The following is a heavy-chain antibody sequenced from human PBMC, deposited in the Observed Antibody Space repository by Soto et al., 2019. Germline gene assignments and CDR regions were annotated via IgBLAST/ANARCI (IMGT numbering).Heavy chain of an antibody. D-gene: IGHD3-22*01. CDR2: IDYTANT. Sequence: QLQVEESGPGLVKSSETLSLTCTVSGGSVTSSSYSWAWSRQPPGKGLEWIGSIDYTANTYYNLSLASRVTVSVDASNNNVLLQLTSVTAEDTAVYYCLGRFTMKAAILREGTMAVCGQGTTVNV. J-gene: IGHJ6*02. CDR3: LGRFTMKAAILREGTMAV. CDR1: GGSVTSSSYS. V-gene: IGHV4-39*01.